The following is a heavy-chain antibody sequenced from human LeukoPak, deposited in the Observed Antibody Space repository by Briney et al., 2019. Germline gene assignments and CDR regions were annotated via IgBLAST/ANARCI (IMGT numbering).Heavy chain of an antibody. J-gene: IGHJ5*02. Sequence: PSETLSLTCTVSGGSISSYYWSWLRQPPGKGLEWIGYIYHSGSTNYNPSLKSRVTISVDKSKNQFSLKLSSVTAAGTAVYYCARDLNGDYLSPWGQGTLVTVSS. CDR3: ARDLNGDYLSP. D-gene: IGHD4-17*01. CDR2: IYHSGST. CDR1: GGSISSYY. V-gene: IGHV4-59*12.